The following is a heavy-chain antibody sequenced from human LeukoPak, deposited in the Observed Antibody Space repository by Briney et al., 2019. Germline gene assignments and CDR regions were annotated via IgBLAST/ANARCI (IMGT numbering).Heavy chain of an antibody. CDR1: GGSFSGYY. CDR2: INHSGST. D-gene: IGHD3-22*01. V-gene: IGHV4-34*01. CDR3: ARSRDLYDSSGYYGAY. Sequence: SETLSLTCAVYGGSFSGYYWSWIRQPPGKGLEWIGEINHSGSTNYNPSLKSRVTISVDTSKNQFSLKLSSVTAADTAVYYCARSRDLYDSSGYYGAYWGQGTPVTVSS. J-gene: IGHJ4*02.